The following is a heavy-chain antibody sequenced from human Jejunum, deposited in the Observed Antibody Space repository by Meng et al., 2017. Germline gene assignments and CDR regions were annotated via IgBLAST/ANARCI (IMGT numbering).Heavy chain of an antibody. J-gene: IGHJ4*02. CDR1: GFTFSSYA. CDR3: ARDLNYGSSDY. V-gene: IGHV3-74*01. D-gene: IGHD3-10*01. Sequence: GESLKISCAASGFTFSSYAMSWVRQAPGKGLVWVSLINPDGSYTNYADSVKGRFTISRDNAKNTLYLQMNSLRDEDTAVYYCARDLNYGSSDYWGQGTLVTVSS. CDR2: INPDGSYT.